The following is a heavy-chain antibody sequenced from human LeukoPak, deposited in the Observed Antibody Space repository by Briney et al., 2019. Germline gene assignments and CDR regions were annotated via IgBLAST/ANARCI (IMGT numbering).Heavy chain of an antibody. CDR2: INPSGGST. V-gene: IGHV1-46*01. Sequence: GASVKVSCKASGYTFTSYYMHWVRQAPGQGLEWMGIINPSGGSTSYAQKFQGRVTMTGDTSTSTVYMELSSLRSEDTAVYYCARAHCSGGSCYLLSLDVWGKGTTVTVSS. J-gene: IGHJ6*04. D-gene: IGHD2-15*01. CDR3: ARAHCSGGSCYLLSLDV. CDR1: GYTFTSYY.